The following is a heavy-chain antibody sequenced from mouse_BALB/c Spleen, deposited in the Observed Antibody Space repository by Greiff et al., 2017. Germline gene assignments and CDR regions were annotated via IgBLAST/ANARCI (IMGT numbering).Heavy chain of an antibody. CDR3: AREREIYYGNPYAMDY. CDR1: GFSLTSYG. Sequence: QVQLKESGPGLVAPSQSLSITCTVSGFSLTSYGVHWVRQPPGKGLEWLGVIWAGGSTNYNSALMSRLSISKDNSKSQVFLKMNSLQTDDTAMYYCAREREIYYGNPYAMDYWGQGTSVTVSS. V-gene: IGHV2-9*02. D-gene: IGHD2-1*01. CDR2: IWAGGST. J-gene: IGHJ4*01.